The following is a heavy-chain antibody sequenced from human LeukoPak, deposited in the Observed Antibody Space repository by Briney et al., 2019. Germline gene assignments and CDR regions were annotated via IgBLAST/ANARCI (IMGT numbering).Heavy chain of an antibody. CDR1: GGSISSGSYY. CDR3: ARLTTYYYDSSGYYDLFDY. J-gene: IGHJ4*02. Sequence: SETLSLTCTVSGGSISSGSYYWSWIRQPAGKGLEWIGRIYTSGSTNYNPSLKSRVTISVDTSKNQFSLKLSSVTAADTAVYYCARLTTYYYDSSGYYDLFDYWGQGTLVTVSS. CDR2: IYTSGST. D-gene: IGHD3-22*01. V-gene: IGHV4-61*02.